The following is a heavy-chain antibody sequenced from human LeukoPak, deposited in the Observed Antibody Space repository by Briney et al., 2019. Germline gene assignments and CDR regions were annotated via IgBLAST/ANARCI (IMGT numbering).Heavy chain of an antibody. V-gene: IGHV1-18*04. Sequence: GASVKVSCKASGYTFTSYGISWVRQAPGQGLEWMGWISAYNGNTNYAQELQGRVTMTTDTSTSTAYMELRSLRSDDTAVYYCARDNTMVRGVIITGIDYWGQGTLVTVSS. CDR3: ARDNTMVRGVIITGIDY. J-gene: IGHJ4*02. CDR1: GYTFTSYG. CDR2: ISAYNGNT. D-gene: IGHD3-10*01.